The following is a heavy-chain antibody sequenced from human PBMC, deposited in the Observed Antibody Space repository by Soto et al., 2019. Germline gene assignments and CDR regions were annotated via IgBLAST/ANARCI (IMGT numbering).Heavy chain of an antibody. D-gene: IGHD6-6*01. CDR3: ARDRYSSSRFVYYYYYYMDV. CDR2: IISDSSTI. CDR1: GFSFGVYS. J-gene: IGHJ6*03. V-gene: IGHV3-48*01. Sequence: GGSLRLSCAASGFSFGVYSMNWVRQAPGKGLEWVSFIISDSSTIYYADSVKGRFTISRDNAENSLYLQMNSLRVEDTAVYYCARDRYSSSRFVYYYYYYMDVWGKGTTVTVSS.